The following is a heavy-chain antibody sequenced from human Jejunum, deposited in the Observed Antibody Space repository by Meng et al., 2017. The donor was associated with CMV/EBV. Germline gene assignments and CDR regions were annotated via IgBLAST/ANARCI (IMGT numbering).Heavy chain of an antibody. Sequence: QVQLDQSGAEGKKPGASVKVSCNASGYRFTRYGISWVRQAPGQGLAWIGWISAYNGNTNYAQKLQRRVTMTTDTSTSTAYMELRSLRPDDTGGYYCAASSSSWYQNWFDPWGQGTLVTVSS. J-gene: IGHJ5*02. V-gene: IGHV1-18*01. CDR2: ISAYNGNT. D-gene: IGHD6-13*01. CDR1: GYRFTRYG. CDR3: AASSSSWYQNWFDP.